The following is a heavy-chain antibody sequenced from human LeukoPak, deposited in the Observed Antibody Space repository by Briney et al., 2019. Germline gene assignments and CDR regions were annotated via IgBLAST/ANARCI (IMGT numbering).Heavy chain of an antibody. D-gene: IGHD2-2*01. CDR3: ASVVPAGVGYVDV. CDR1: GGTFSSYA. J-gene: IGHJ6*03. V-gene: IGHV1-69*05. Sequence: ASVEVSCKASGGTFSSYAISWVRQAPGQGLEWMGGIIPIFGTANYAQKFQGRVTITTDESTSTAYMELSSLRSEDTAVYYCASVVPAGVGYVDVWGKGTTVTVSS. CDR2: IIPIFGTA.